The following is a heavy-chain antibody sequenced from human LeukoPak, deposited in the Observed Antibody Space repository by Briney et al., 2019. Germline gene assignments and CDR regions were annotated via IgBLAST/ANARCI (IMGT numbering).Heavy chain of an antibody. D-gene: IGHD2-15*01. J-gene: IGHJ4*02. Sequence: SETLSLTCTVSGGSISSYYWSWIRQPPGKGLEWIGYIYYSGSTNYNPSLKSRVTISVDTPKNQFSLKLSSVTAADTAVYYCARVYCSGGSCYSDYLGQGTLVTVSS. V-gene: IGHV4-59*01. CDR3: ARVYCSGGSCYSDY. CDR1: GGSISSYY. CDR2: IYYSGST.